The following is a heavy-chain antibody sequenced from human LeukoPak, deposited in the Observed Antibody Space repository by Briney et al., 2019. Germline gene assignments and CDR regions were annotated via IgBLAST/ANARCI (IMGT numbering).Heavy chain of an antibody. CDR2: IYPDDSDT. Sequence: GASLKISCKGSGSRFTSYWIGWVRQMPGKGLEWVGIIYPDDSDTRYSPSFQDQVIISADKSISTAYLQWSSLKASDTAMYYCARHYPGGDYSIDHWGQGTLVTVSS. J-gene: IGHJ4*02. V-gene: IGHV5-51*01. D-gene: IGHD4-17*01. CDR1: GSRFTSYW. CDR3: ARHYPGGDYSIDH.